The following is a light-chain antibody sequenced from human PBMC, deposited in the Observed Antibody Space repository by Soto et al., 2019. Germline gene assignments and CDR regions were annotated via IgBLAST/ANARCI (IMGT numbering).Light chain of an antibody. J-gene: IGLJ1*01. CDR2: GNT. Sequence: QSVLTQPPSASGTPGQRVTISCSGSSSNIRSNYVHWYQQLPGTAPKLLIVGNTIRPSGVPDRFSASTSGTSASLAITGLQAEDEGDYYCQSYDSTLSARYVFGTGTKLTVL. CDR3: QSYDSTLSARYV. V-gene: IGLV1-40*01. CDR1: SSNIRSNY.